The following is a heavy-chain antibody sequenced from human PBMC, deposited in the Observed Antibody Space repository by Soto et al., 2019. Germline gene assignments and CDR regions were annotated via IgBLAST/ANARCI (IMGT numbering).Heavy chain of an antibody. D-gene: IGHD2-15*01. J-gene: IGHJ6*03. Sequence: DVKLLESGGGLVQPGGSLRLSCAASGFRLSDSAVSWVRQAPGKGLEWVTSLTVTGDSAFYSDSVKGRFTISRDISKSTLYLQMNSLRAEDTAVYYCAKNGCSYPACYPYYYYVDVWGRGTTVTVSS. CDR3: AKNGCSYPACYPYYYYVDV. V-gene: IGHV3-23*01. CDR2: LTVTGDSA. CDR1: GFRLSDSA.